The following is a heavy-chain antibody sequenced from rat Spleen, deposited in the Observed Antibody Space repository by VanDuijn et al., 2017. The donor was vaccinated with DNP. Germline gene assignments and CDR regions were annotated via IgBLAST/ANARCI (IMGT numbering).Heavy chain of an antibody. J-gene: IGHJ2*01. V-gene: IGHV5-27*01. Sequence: EVQLVESGGALVQPGRSMKLSCVVSGFTFSDYTMAWIRQVPGKGLEWVASITTSGDSTSSPDSVKGRFTISRDNAKNTLYLQMNSLRSEDTATYFCTRGGTYYFDYWGQGVMVTVSS. CDR2: ITTSGDST. CDR3: TRGGTYYFDY. CDR1: GFTFSDYT.